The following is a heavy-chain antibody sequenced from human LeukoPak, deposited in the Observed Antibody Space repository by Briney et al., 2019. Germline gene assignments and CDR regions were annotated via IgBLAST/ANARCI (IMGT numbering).Heavy chain of an antibody. D-gene: IGHD2-2*01. CDR1: GFTFSSYG. V-gene: IGHV3-30*03. Sequence: PGGSLRLSCAASGFTFSSYGMHWVRQAPGKGLEWVAVISYDGSNKYYADSVKGRFTISRDNSKNTLYLQMNSLRAEDTAVYYCARVRSTSCGYYFDYWGQGTLVTVSS. CDR3: ARVRSTSCGYYFDY. J-gene: IGHJ4*02. CDR2: ISYDGSNK.